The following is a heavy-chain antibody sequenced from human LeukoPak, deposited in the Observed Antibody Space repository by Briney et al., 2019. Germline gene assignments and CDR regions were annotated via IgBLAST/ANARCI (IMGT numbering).Heavy chain of an antibody. CDR1: GFTFRDFW. D-gene: IGHD7-27*01. CDR3: ARDMWGTFDY. CDR2: MSPDGSAT. Sequence: PGGSLRLSCAASGFTFRDFWMHWVRQAPGKGPVWVSRMSPDGSATYYADSEKGRFTISRDNAEITMYLQMSSLRAEDTAVYYCARDMWGTFDYWGQGALVTVSS. V-gene: IGHV3-74*01. J-gene: IGHJ4*02.